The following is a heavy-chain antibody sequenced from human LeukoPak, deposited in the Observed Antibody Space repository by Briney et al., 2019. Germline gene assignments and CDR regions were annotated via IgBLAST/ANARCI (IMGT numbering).Heavy chain of an antibody. Sequence: NPSETLSLTCTVSGGSISSYYWSWIRQPAGKGLEWIGYISYSGSTNYNPSLRSRVTISVDTSKNQFSLKLSSVTAADTAVYYCAREAYTVTPRGTFDYWGQGTLVTVSS. CDR3: AREAYTVTPRGTFDY. CDR2: ISYSGST. D-gene: IGHD4-17*01. J-gene: IGHJ4*02. V-gene: IGHV4-59*12. CDR1: GGSISSYY.